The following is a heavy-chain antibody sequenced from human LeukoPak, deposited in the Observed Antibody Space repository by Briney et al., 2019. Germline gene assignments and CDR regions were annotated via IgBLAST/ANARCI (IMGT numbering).Heavy chain of an antibody. V-gene: IGHV1-24*01. CDR3: ATSNYDSSGYYSPHFDY. J-gene: IGHJ4*02. CDR1: GYTLTELS. D-gene: IGHD3-22*01. Sequence: EASVKVSCKVSGYTLTELSMHWVRQAPGKGREWMGGFDPEDGETIYAQKFQGRVTMTEDTSTDTAYMELSSLRSEDTAVYYCATSNYDSSGYYSPHFDYWGQGTLVTVSS. CDR2: FDPEDGET.